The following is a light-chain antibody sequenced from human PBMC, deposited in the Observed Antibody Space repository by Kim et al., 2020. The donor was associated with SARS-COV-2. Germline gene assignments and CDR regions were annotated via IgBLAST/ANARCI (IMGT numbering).Light chain of an antibody. CDR2: DNN. V-gene: IGLV1-51*01. Sequence: GRTLTISCSVSSSNIGNNYGSWYQQLPGTAPKLLIYDNNKRPSGIPDRFSGSKSGTSATLGITGLQTGDEADYYCGTWDSSLSGVVFGGGTQLTVL. J-gene: IGLJ2*01. CDR3: GTWDSSLSGVV. CDR1: SSNIGNNY.